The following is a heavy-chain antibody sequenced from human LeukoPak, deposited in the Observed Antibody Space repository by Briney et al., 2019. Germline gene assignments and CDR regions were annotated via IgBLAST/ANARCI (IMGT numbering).Heavy chain of an antibody. CDR2: IYYSGST. V-gene: IGHV4-39*01. CDR3: ARHSGYDTLDY. Sequence: SETLSLTCTVSGGSISSSSYYWGWIRQPPGKGLEWIGSIYYSGSTYYNPSLRSRVTISVDTSKNQFSLKLSSVTAADTVVYYCARHSGYDTLDYWGQGTLVTVSS. J-gene: IGHJ4*02. D-gene: IGHD3-22*01. CDR1: GGSISSSSYY.